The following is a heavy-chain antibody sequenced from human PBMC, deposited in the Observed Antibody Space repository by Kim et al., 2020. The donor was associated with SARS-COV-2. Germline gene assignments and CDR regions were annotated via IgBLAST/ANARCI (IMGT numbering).Heavy chain of an antibody. J-gene: IGHJ4*02. V-gene: IGHV3-30-3*02. Sequence: AGFVEGRFTNTRDSATNTLYLQMNSLRTDDTAIYYCAKDDTSSGSFFDYWGQGTLVTVSS. CDR3: AKDDTSSGSFFDY. D-gene: IGHD3-10*01.